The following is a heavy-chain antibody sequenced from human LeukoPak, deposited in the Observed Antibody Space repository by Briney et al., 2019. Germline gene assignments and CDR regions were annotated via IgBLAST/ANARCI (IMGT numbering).Heavy chain of an antibody. CDR2: ISSSSSTI. V-gene: IGHV3-48*01. CDR1: GFTFSSYN. CDR3: ARRSNGNYARSDY. J-gene: IGHJ4*02. D-gene: IGHD1-7*01. Sequence: GGSLRLSCAASGFTFSSYNMNWVRQAPGKGLEWVSYISSSSSTIYYADSVKGRFTISRDNAKNSLYLQMNSLRAEDTAVYYCARRSNGNYARSDYWGQGTLVTVSS.